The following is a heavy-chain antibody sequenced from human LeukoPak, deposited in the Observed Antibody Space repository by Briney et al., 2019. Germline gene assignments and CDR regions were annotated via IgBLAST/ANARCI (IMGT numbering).Heavy chain of an antibody. Sequence: GASVKVSCRASGYTFTTDYIHWVRQAPGQGLEWMGIINPSGGSTTYAQKFQGRVIMTGDTSTSTVYMELRSLRSEDTAVYYCATLGARSGWGQGTLVTVSS. CDR1: GYTFTTDY. V-gene: IGHV1-46*01. CDR3: ATLGARSG. CDR2: INPSGGST. J-gene: IGHJ4*02. D-gene: IGHD6-6*01.